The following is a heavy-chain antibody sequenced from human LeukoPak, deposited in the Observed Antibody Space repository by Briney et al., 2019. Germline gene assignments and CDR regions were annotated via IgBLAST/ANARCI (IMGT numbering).Heavy chain of an antibody. CDR1: GFNFSTYW. Sequence: GGSLRLSCAASGFNFSTYWMTWVRQAPGKGLEWVANIKKDGSEKNYVDSVKGRFTISRDNAKSSLNLQMNSLRVEDTAVYYCATLDPYLDYWGHGTLVTVSS. CDR2: IKKDGSEK. V-gene: IGHV3-7*01. CDR3: ATLDPYLDY. J-gene: IGHJ4*01.